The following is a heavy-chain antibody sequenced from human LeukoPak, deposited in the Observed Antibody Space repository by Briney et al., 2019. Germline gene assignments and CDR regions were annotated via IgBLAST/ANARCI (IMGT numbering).Heavy chain of an antibody. CDR3: ARGPPVYSGSYWGLDY. D-gene: IGHD1-26*01. J-gene: IGHJ4*02. V-gene: IGHV4-34*01. Sequence: PSETLSLTCAVYGGSFSGYDWSWIRQPPGKGLEWIGEINHSGSTNYNPSLKSRVTISVDTSKNQFSLKLSSVTAADTAVYYCARGPPVYSGSYWGLDYWGQGTLVTVSS. CDR1: GGSFSGYD. CDR2: INHSGST.